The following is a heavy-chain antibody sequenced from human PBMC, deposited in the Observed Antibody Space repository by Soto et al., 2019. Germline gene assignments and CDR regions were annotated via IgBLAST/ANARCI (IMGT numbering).Heavy chain of an antibody. CDR1: GYTFTSYA. Sequence: QVQLVQSGAEVKKPGASVKVSCKASGYTFTSYAMHWVRQAPGQRLEWMGWINAGNGNTKYSQKFQGRVTITRDTPASTAYMELSSLRAEATAVDYCARSVVGPAAPDFWGQGTLVTVSS. V-gene: IGHV1-3*01. CDR2: INAGNGNT. CDR3: ARSVVGPAAPDF. D-gene: IGHD2-2*01. J-gene: IGHJ4*02.